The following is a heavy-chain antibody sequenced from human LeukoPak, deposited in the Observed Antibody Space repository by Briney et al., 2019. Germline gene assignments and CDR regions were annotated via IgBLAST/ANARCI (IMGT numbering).Heavy chain of an antibody. D-gene: IGHD6-6*01. CDR2: IYPGDSDT. CDR1: GYRFTNYW. Sequence: GESLKISCKGSGYRFTNYWIGWVRQMPGKGLEWMGIIYPGDSDTRYSPSFQGQVTISADKSISTAYLQWSSLKASDTAMYYCARLPYSSSPGFDYWGQGTLVTVSS. V-gene: IGHV5-51*01. J-gene: IGHJ4*02. CDR3: ARLPYSSSPGFDY.